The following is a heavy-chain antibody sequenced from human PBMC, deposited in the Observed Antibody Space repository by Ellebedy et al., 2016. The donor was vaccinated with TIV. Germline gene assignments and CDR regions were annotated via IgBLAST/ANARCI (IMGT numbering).Heavy chain of an antibody. V-gene: IGHV1-2*02. CDR1: GYNFIDNH. CDR3: ARCPRGNATKDY. J-gene: IGHJ4*02. Sequence: ASVKVSCXASGYNFIDNHMHWVRQAPGQGLEWMGWINSRGGTNYAQKFQGRVTMTRDTSISTAYMELSRLRSDDTAVYYCARCPRGNATKDYWGQGTLVTVSS. D-gene: IGHD2-2*01. CDR2: INSRGGT.